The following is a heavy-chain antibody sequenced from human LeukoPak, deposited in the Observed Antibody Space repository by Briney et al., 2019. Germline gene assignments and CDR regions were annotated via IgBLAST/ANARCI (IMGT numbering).Heavy chain of an antibody. CDR2: IYSGGST. J-gene: IGHJ6*03. Sequence: PGGSLRLSCAASGFTVTSNYMSWVRQAPGKGLEWVSVIYSGGSTFYADSVKGRFTISRDNSKNTVYLQMNSLRSEDTAVYFCEREERGCLSGSLGGLFASYYTYYYMDVWGRGTTVTVSS. CDR1: GFTVTSNY. V-gene: IGHV3-53*05. D-gene: IGHD3-16*01. CDR3: EREERGCLSGSLGGLFASYYTYYYMDV.